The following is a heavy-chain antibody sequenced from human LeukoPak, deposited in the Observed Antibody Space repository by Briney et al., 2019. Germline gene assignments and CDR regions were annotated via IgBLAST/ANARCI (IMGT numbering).Heavy chain of an antibody. CDR3: ARRIPYYYGSGSYYKAFDI. J-gene: IGHJ3*02. V-gene: IGHV4-39*01. CDR1: GDSISSSAYF. CDR2: IYYSGST. D-gene: IGHD3-10*01. Sequence: SETLSLTCTVSGDSISSSAYFWGWIRQPPGKGLEWIGSIYYSGSTYYNPSLKSRVTISVDTSKNQFSLKPSSVTAADTAVYYCARRIPYYYGSGSYYKAFDIWGQGTMGTVSS.